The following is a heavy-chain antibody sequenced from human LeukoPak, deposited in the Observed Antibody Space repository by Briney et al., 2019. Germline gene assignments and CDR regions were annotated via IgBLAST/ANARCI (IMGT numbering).Heavy chain of an antibody. V-gene: IGHV3-11*04. CDR1: DDSITMYY. CDR3: ARGHWGLDS. D-gene: IGHD7-27*01. Sequence: LSLTCSVSDDSITMYYMTWIRQGPGKGLEWVSYISHTGTTIYYADSVKGRFTLSRDNARNSLYLQMNSLRAEDTAVYYCARGHWGLDSWGQGTLVSVSS. J-gene: IGHJ4*02. CDR2: ISHTGTTI.